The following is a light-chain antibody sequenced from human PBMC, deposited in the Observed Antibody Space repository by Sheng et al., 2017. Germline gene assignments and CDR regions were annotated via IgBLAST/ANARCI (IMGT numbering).Light chain of an antibody. V-gene: IGKV3-15*01. J-gene: IGKJ1*01. CDR2: GAS. Sequence: EIVMTQSPATLSVSPGERATLSCRASQSVSSNLAWYQQKPGQAPRLLIYGASTRATGIPARFSGSGSGTDFTLTISSLQPEDVATYFCQRYDGVPRTFGQGTKVEIK. CDR3: QRYDGVPRT. CDR1: QSVSSN.